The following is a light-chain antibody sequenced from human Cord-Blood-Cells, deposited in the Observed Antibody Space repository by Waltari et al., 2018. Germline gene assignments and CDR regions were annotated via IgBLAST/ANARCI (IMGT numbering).Light chain of an antibody. CDR3: QQNYNSPPIT. CDR2: GTP. CDR1: QSVSSSY. V-gene: IGKV3-20*01. J-gene: IGKJ5*01. Sequence: IVLAQSPGTLSLSPGERATLPCRSSQSVSSSYLAGYQQTPGQAARLLIYGTPSTATCIPDSFSSGGCCTAVTLTIISLEPEEYAVYYCQQNYNSPPITFGQGTQLEIK.